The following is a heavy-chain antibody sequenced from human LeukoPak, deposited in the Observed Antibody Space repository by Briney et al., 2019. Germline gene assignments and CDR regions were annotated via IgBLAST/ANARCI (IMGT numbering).Heavy chain of an antibody. CDR3: ARGRGTTEKGDWFDP. Sequence: ASVKVSCKASGYTFTSYDINWVRQATGQGLEWMGWMNPNSGNTGYAQKFQGGVTMTRNTSISTAYMELSSLRSEDTAVYYCARGRGTTEKGDWFDPWGQGTLVTVSS. D-gene: IGHD4-11*01. V-gene: IGHV1-8*01. CDR2: MNPNSGNT. CDR1: GYTFTSYD. J-gene: IGHJ5*02.